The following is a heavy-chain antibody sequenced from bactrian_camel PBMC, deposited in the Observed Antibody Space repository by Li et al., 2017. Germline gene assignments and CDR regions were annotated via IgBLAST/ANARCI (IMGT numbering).Heavy chain of an antibody. V-gene: IGHV3S7*01. J-gene: IGHJ4*01. CDR1: GFSFEDSD. Sequence: HVQLVESGGGSVHSGGSLRLSCKHSGFSFEDSDIGWSRQAPGKGLEWVSNIYNDASRTYYADSVKGRFTIARDSAKNTVYLQMNNLQPEDTATYYCAEGRGSRGEHCYSLNYWGQGTQVTVS. CDR2: IYNDASRT. D-gene: IGHD6*01. CDR3: AEGRGSRGEHCYSLNY.